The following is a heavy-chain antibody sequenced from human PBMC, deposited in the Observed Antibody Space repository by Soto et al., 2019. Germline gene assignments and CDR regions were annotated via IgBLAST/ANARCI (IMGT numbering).Heavy chain of an antibody. CDR3: ARLRGTAMAPRAHYYYGMDV. CDR2: IYHSGST. Sequence: PSETLSLTCAVSGYSISSGYYWGWIRQPPGKGLEWIGSIYHSGSTYYNPSLKSRVTISVDTSKNQFSLKLSSVTAADTAVYYCARLRGTAMAPRAHYYYGMDVWGQGTTVTVSS. D-gene: IGHD5-18*01. J-gene: IGHJ6*02. V-gene: IGHV4-38-2*01. CDR1: GYSISSGYY.